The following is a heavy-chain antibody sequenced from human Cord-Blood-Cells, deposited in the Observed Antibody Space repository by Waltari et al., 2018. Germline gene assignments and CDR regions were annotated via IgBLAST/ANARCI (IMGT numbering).Heavy chain of an antibody. D-gene: IGHD3-9*01. J-gene: IGHJ4*02. V-gene: IGHV1-18*04. Sequence: QVQLVQSGAEVKKPGASVKVSCKASGYTFTSYGISWVRQARGPGPEWMGWISAYNGNTNYAQKLQGRVTMTTDTSTSTAYMELRSLRSDDTAVYYCARDDGLYYDILTGYEPFDYWGQGTLVTVSS. CDR2: ISAYNGNT. CDR1: GYTFTSYG. CDR3: ARDDGLYYDILTGYEPFDY.